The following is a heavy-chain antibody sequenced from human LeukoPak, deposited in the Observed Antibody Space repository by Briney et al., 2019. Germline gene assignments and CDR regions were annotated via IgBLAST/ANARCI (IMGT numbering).Heavy chain of an antibody. CDR3: ARDMGSDTAMVFPDY. Sequence: GASVKVSCKASGYTFTSYYMHWVRQAPGQGLEWMGIINPSGGSTSYAQKFQGRVTMTRDMSTSTVYMELSSLRSEDTAVYYCARDMGSDTAMVFPDYWGQGTLVTVSS. D-gene: IGHD5-18*01. CDR1: GYTFTSYY. J-gene: IGHJ4*02. CDR2: INPSGGST. V-gene: IGHV1-46*01.